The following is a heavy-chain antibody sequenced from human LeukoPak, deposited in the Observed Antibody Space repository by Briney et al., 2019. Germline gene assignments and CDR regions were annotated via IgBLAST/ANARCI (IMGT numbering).Heavy chain of an antibody. Sequence: SETLSLTCTVSGGSNTSTLYYWGWIRQPPGKGLEWIASVSYSRTTYYNPSLESRVTVSIDRSKNQFSLKLTSVTAADTAVYYCARADDYLWGTYYFDYWGQGTLVTVSS. CDR1: GGSNTSTLYY. CDR2: VSYSRTT. D-gene: IGHD3-16*01. J-gene: IGHJ4*02. CDR3: ARADDYLWGTYYFDY. V-gene: IGHV4-39*07.